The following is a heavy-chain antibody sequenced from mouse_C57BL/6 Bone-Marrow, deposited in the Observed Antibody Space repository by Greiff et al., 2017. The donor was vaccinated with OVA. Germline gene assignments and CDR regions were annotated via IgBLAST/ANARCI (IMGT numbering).Heavy chain of an antibody. V-gene: IGHV14-3*01. J-gene: IGHJ4*01. CDR1: GFNIKNTS. D-gene: IGHD1-1*01. CDR2: IDPANDNP. CDR3: ARGNCGSSCYAMDY. Sequence: EVQLQQSVAELVRPGASVKLSCTASGFNIKNTSMHWVKQRPEQGLEWIGRIDPANDNPKSDPKFKGQAPMTADTSSNTSYLQLSILSSEDTAVECCARGNCGSSCYAMDYWGQGTSVTVSS.